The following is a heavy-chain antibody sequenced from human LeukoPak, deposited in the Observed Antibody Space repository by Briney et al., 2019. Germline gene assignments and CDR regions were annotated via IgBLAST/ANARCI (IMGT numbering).Heavy chain of an antibody. D-gene: IGHD3-9*01. Sequence: SETLSLTCTVSGGSISSYYWSWIRQPAGKGLEWIGRIYTSGNTNYNPSLKSRVTMSVDTSKNQFSLKLTSVTAADTAVYYCARDYDILTGPGFDPWGQGTLVTVSS. CDR1: GGSISSYY. J-gene: IGHJ5*02. CDR2: IYTSGNT. CDR3: ARDYDILTGPGFDP. V-gene: IGHV4-4*07.